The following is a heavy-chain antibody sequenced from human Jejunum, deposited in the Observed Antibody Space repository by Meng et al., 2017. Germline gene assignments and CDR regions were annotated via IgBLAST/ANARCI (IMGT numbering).Heavy chain of an antibody. V-gene: IGHV1-2*06. D-gene: IGHD2-2*02. CDR3: ARRNKAVVVPPSIILEEGHGFDP. J-gene: IGHJ5*02. CDR2: IKPNSGDT. CDR1: GTTFPDYL. Sequence: QLLQAVAAVKQLEASVTVSVKASGTTFPDYLVHGVRKSPGKGCGWMGRIKPNSGDTNVAQKFQGRVTKTRDTAISTAYMEVSRLRSDDTAVYYCARRNKAVVVPPSIILEEGHGFDPWGQGTLVTVSS.